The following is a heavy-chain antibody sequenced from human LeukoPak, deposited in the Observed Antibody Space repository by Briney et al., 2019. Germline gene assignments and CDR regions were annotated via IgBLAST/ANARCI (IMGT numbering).Heavy chain of an antibody. CDR3: ASTYHDTAGYSLDF. J-gene: IGHJ4*02. Sequence: SDTLSLTCTVSDVSVNSYYWSWIRQPPGKGLEWVGYIYYSGSSNYNPSLKSRVTISVDTSKNQFSLKLNSVTAADTAVYYCASTYHDTAGYSLDFWGQGALVTVSS. CDR2: IYYSGSS. V-gene: IGHV4-59*02. CDR1: DVSVNSYY. D-gene: IGHD3-22*01.